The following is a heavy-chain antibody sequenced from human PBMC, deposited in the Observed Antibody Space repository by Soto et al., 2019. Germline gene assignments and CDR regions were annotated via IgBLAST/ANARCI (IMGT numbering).Heavy chain of an antibody. V-gene: IGHV4-4*07. Sequence: SLTCSVSGGSLSDSYWSWIRQPAGQGLEVIGRMFPGGSTNFNPSLKSRVTMSVDTSQNQFSLKLGAVTAADTAVYFCARASISRCVDRSCPAWFDPWGQGTLVTVSS. J-gene: IGHJ5*02. D-gene: IGHD1-26*01. CDR2: MFPGGST. CDR3: ARASISRCVDRSCPAWFDP. CDR1: GGSLSDSY.